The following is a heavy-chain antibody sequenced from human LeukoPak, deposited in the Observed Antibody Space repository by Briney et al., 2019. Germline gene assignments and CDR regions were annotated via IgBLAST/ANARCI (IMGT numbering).Heavy chain of an antibody. CDR2: INPNSGGT. D-gene: IGHD3-10*01. J-gene: IGHJ3*02. V-gene: IGHV1-2*04. CDR1: GYTFTSYY. CDR3: ARDKRRSDYYGSGSYYPDVFDI. Sequence: ASVKVSCKASGYTFTSYYMHWVRQAPGQGLEWMGWINPNSGGTNYAQKFQGWVTMTRDTSISTAYMELSRLRSDDTAVYYCARDKRRSDYYGSGSYYPDVFDIWGQGTMVTVSS.